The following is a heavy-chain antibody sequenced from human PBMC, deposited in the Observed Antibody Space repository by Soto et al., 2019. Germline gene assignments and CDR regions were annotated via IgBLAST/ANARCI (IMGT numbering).Heavy chain of an antibody. J-gene: IGHJ3*02. CDR2: IYYSGST. Sequence: QVQLQESGPGLVEPSQTLSLTCTVSGGSISSGDYYWSWIRQPRGKGLEWIGYIYYSGSTYYNPSLKSRVTKSLDTGKNQFSLKLSSVTVADTAVFHCAREGLDILAGSVRVYDAFAIWGQGTMVTVSS. V-gene: IGHV4-30-4*01. CDR1: GGSISSGDYY. CDR3: AREGLDILAGSVRVYDAFAI. D-gene: IGHD3-9*01.